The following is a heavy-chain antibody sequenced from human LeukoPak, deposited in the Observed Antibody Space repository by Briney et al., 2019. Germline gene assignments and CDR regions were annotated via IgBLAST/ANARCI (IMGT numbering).Heavy chain of an antibody. CDR3: ARGRRYYYYMDV. Sequence: SETLSLTCAVYVGSFSGYYWSWIRQPPGKGLEWIGEINHRGSTNYNPSLKSRVTISVDTSKNQFSLKLSSVTAADTAVYYCARGRRYYYYMDVWGKGTTVTVSS. CDR1: VGSFSGYY. CDR2: INHRGST. V-gene: IGHV4-34*01. J-gene: IGHJ6*03.